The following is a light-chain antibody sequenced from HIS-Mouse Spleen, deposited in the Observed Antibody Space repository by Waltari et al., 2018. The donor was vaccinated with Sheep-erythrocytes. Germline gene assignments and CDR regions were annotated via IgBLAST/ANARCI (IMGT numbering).Light chain of an antibody. Sequence: DIVMTQSPDPLAVSLGERATINCKSSQSVLYSSNNNNYLAWYQQKPGQPPKLLIYWASTRESGVPDRFSGSGSGTDFTLTISSLQAEDVAVYYCQQYYSTPYTFGQGPSWRSN. J-gene: IGKJ2*01. CDR3: QQYYSTPYT. V-gene: IGKV4-1*01. CDR1: QSVLYSSNNNNY. CDR2: WAS.